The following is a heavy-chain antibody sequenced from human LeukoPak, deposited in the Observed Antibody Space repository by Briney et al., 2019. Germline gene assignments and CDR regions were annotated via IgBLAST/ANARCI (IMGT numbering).Heavy chain of an antibody. CDR2: IIPILGIA. V-gene: IGHV1-69*04. D-gene: IGHD3-22*01. CDR1: GGTFSSYA. Sequence: SVKVSCKASGGTFSSYAIIWVRQAPGQGLEWMGRIIPILGIANYAQKFQGRVAMTRNTSISTAYMELSSLRSEDTAVYYCAREYYDSSGPGGDYWGQGTLVTVSS. CDR3: AREYYDSSGPGGDY. J-gene: IGHJ4*02.